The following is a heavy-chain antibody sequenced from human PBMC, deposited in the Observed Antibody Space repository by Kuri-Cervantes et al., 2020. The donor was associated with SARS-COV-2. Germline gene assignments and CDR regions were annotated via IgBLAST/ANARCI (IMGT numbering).Heavy chain of an antibody. J-gene: IGHJ4*02. CDR1: GDSMSTYY. Sequence: SETLSLTCTVSGDSMSTYYWTWIRQPPGKGLEWIGYIYYSGSPTYNPSLKNRVTISLDASNNQVSLRLSSATAADTAVYYCGKVSWLQLWHRYSDSWGQGTLVTVSS. CDR2: IYYSGSP. CDR3: GKVSWLQLWHRYSDS. V-gene: IGHV4-59*12. D-gene: IGHD5-24*01.